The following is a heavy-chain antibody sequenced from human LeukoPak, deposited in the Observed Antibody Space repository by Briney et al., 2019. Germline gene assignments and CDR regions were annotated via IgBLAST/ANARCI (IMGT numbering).Heavy chain of an antibody. CDR3: AREFAALRYFDWFRGYGMDV. CDR1: GFTVSSNY. Sequence: GGSLRLSCAASGFTVSSNYMSWVRQAPGKGLEWVSVIYSGGSTYYADSVKGRFTISRDNSKNTLYLQMNSLRAEDTAVYYCAREFAALRYFDWFRGYGMDVWGQGTTVTVSS. V-gene: IGHV3-66*01. J-gene: IGHJ6*02. D-gene: IGHD3-9*01. CDR2: IYSGGST.